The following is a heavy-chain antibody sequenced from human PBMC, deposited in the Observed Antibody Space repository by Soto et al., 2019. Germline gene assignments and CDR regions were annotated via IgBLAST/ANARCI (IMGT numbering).Heavy chain of an antibody. J-gene: IGHJ5*02. D-gene: IGHD3-16*02. CDR1: GGSISSGDYY. CDR2: IYYSGST. V-gene: IGHV4-30-4*01. Sequence: LSLTCTVSGGSISSGDYYWSWIRQPPGKGLEWIGYIYYSGSTYYNPSLKSRVTISVDTSKNQFSLKLSSVTAADTAVYYCARAPSGELSLGVWFDPWGQGTLVTVSS. CDR3: ARAPSGELSLGVWFDP.